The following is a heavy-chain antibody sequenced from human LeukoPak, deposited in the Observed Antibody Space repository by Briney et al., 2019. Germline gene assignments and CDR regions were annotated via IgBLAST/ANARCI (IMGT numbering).Heavy chain of an antibody. CDR3: AREGSGQQQPDPWFDP. Sequence: ASVKVSCKSSGYTFTGYYMHWVRQAPGQGLEWMGWINPNSGGTNYAQKFQGRVTMTRDTSISTAYMELSRLRSDDTAVYYCAREGSGQQQPDPWFDPWGQGTLVTVSS. J-gene: IGHJ5*02. CDR1: GYTFTGYY. D-gene: IGHD6-13*01. CDR2: INPNSGGT. V-gene: IGHV1-2*02.